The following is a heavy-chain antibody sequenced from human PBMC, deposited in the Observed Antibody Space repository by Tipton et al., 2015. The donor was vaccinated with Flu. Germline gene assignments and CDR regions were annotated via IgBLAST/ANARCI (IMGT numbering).Heavy chain of an antibody. CDR3: TTAPPWSGSFY. CDR1: GFTFSNAW. CDR2: IKSKTDRGTT. Sequence: SLRLSCAASGFTFSNAWMSWVRQAPGKGLEWVGRIKSKTDRGTTDYAAPVKGRFTISRDDSKNTLFLQMNSLKTEDTAMYYCTTAPPWSGSFYWGQGTLVTVSS. D-gene: IGHD3-3*01. J-gene: IGHJ4*02. V-gene: IGHV3-15*01.